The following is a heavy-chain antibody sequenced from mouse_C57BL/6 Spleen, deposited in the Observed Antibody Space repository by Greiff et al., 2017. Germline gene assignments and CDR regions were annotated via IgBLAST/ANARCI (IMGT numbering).Heavy chain of an antibody. CDR2: IWSGGST. Sequence: QVQLKESGPGLVQPSQSLSITCTVSGFSLTSSGVHWVRQSPGKGLEWLGVIWSGGSTDYNAAFISRLSISKDNSKRQVFFNMNSLQADDTAIYYCARGSRSGGGYFDVWGTGTPVTVSS. V-gene: IGHV2-2*01. CDR3: ARGSRSGGGYFDV. CDR1: GFSLTSSG. J-gene: IGHJ1*03. D-gene: IGHD4-1*01.